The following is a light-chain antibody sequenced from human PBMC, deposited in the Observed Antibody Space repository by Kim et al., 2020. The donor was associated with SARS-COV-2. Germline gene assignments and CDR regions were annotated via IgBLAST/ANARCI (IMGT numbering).Light chain of an antibody. CDR1: RQISSW. CDR3: QKDNRCPWT. J-gene: IGKJ1*01. CDR2: GAS. Sequence: ASVGNRVTMTCRASRQISSWLPWYKQKRAKAPKLLIYGASSVKSGVPSRFSGSGFETEFSLTLSSLQPEEFATYYCQKDNRCPWTFGQGTKVDIK. V-gene: IGKV1-12*01.